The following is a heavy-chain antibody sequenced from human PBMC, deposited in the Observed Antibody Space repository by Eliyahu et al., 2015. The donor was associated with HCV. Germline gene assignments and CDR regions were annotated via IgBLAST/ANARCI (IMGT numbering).Heavy chain of an antibody. J-gene: IGHJ4*02. V-gene: IGHV3-23*01. CDR1: GFTFSSYA. Sequence: EVQLLESGGGLVQPGGSLRLSCAASGFTFSSYAMSXVRQAPGKGLXWVSAISGSGGTTYYADSVKGRFTISRDNSKNTLFLQMNSLRAEDTAVYYCAKGGATNPGLAMGTAPNYFDYWGQGTLVTVSS. D-gene: IGHD7-27*01. CDR3: AKGGATNPGLAMGTAPNYFDY. CDR2: ISGSGGTT.